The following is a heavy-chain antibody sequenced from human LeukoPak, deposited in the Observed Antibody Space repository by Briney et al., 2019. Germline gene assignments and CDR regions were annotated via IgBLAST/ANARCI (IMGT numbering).Heavy chain of an antibody. Sequence: PSETLSLTCAVSGGSISSGGYSWRWIQQPPGKGREWIGYNYHSGSTYYNPSLKSRVTISVDRSKNQFSLKLSSVTAADTAVYYCAREAQQYYDSSGYLWGRGTLVTVSS. CDR3: AREAQQYYDSSGYL. V-gene: IGHV4-30-2*01. CDR1: GGSISSGGYS. D-gene: IGHD3-22*01. J-gene: IGHJ2*01. CDR2: NYHSGST.